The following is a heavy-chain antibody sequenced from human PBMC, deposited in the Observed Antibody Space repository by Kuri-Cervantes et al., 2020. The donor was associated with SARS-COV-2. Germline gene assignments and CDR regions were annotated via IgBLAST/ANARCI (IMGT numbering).Heavy chain of an antibody. Sequence: GGSLRLSCAASGFTFNDYCMGWIRQAPGKGLEWVSYISSSGNNMYYADSVKGRFTISRDDATNSLHLQMNSLRAEDTAVYYCARGNCSSTSCYPYFDYWGQGTLVTVSS. V-gene: IGHV3-11*04. CDR1: GFTFNDYC. CDR3: ARGNCSSTSCYPYFDY. D-gene: IGHD2-2*01. J-gene: IGHJ4*02. CDR2: ISSSGNNM.